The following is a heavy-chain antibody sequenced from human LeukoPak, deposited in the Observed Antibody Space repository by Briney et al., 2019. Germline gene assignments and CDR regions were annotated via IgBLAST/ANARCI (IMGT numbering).Heavy chain of an antibody. CDR1: GFTFSSYW. J-gene: IGHJ5*02. Sequence: SGRSLRLSCAASGFTFSSYWMHWVRQAPGKGLVWVSRIKTDGSSTDYADSVKGRFTISRDNAKNTLYLQMNSLRAEDTAVYYCAKETFDPWGQGTLVTVSS. CDR2: IKTDGSST. CDR3: AKETFDP. V-gene: IGHV3-74*01.